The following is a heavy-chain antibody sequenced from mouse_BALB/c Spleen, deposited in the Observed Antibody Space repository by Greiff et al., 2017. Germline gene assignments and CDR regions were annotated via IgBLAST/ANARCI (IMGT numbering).Heavy chain of an antibody. CDR1: GYSFTGYN. J-gene: IGHJ4*01. V-gene: IGHV1-39*01. CDR2: IDPYYGGT. D-gene: IGHD2-1*01. Sequence: EVQGVESGPELEKPGASVKISCKASGYSFTGYNMNWVKQSNGKSLEWIGNIDPYYGGTSYNQKFKGKATLTVDKSSSTAYMQLKSLTSEDSAVYYCAKEESYGNSVYAMDYWGQGTSVTVSS. CDR3: AKEESYGNSVYAMDY.